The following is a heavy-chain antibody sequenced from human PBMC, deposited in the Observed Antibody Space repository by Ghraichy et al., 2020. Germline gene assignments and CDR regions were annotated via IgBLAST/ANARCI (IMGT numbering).Heavy chain of an antibody. CDR1: GFTVSNNY. V-gene: IGHV3-66*01. J-gene: IGHJ4*02. D-gene: IGHD3-16*02. CDR2: IYSGGST. CDR3: ARGECVIPNY. Sequence: GGSLRLSCAASGFTVSNNYMSWVRQAPGKGLEWVSIIYSGGSTNYADSAKGRFTISRDNSKNTLYLQMNSLRAEDTAVYYCARGECVIPNYWGQGTLVTVSS.